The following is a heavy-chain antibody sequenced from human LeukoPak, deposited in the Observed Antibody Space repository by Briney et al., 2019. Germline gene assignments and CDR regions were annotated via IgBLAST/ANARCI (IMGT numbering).Heavy chain of an antibody. J-gene: IGHJ6*03. CDR3: AREPADTAMVYYYYYYMDV. CDR1: GGSISSYY. Sequence: KPSETLSLTCTVSGGSISSYYWSWIRQPAGKGLEWIGRIYTSGSTNYNPSLKSRVTISVDTSKNQFSLKLSSVTAADTAVYYCAREPADTAMVYYYYYYMDVWGKGTTVTVSS. CDR2: IYTSGST. V-gene: IGHV4-4*07. D-gene: IGHD5-18*01.